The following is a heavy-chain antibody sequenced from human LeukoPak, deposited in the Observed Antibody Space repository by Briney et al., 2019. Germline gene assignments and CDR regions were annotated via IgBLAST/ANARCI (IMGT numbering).Heavy chain of an antibody. J-gene: IGHJ4*02. Sequence: GGSRRLSCAASGFTFGSYGMHWVRQAPGKGLEWVAFIRYDGSNKYYADSVKGRFTISRDNSKNTLYLQMNSLRAEDTAVYYCANLAAAGGDYWGQGTLVTVSS. D-gene: IGHD6-13*01. CDR3: ANLAAAGGDY. CDR1: GFTFGSYG. V-gene: IGHV3-30*02. CDR2: IRYDGSNK.